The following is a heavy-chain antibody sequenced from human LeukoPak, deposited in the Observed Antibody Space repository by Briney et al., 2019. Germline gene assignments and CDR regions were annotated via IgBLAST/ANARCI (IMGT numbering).Heavy chain of an antibody. Sequence: GGSLRLSCAASGFTFSDYYMSWIRQAPGKGQEWVSYISSSGSTIYYADSVKGRFTISRDNAKNSLYLQMNNLRVEDTAVYYCARDQPIGYNYGYPFDNWGQGTLVTVSS. D-gene: IGHD5-18*01. CDR3: ARDQPIGYNYGYPFDN. CDR1: GFTFSDYY. CDR2: ISSSGSTI. J-gene: IGHJ4*02. V-gene: IGHV3-11*04.